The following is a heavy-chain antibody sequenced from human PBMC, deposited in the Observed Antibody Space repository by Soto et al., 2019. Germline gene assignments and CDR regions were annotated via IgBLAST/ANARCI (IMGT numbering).Heavy chain of an antibody. CDR2: INPSGGST. D-gene: IGHD2-2*01. J-gene: IGHJ6*02. CDR1: GYTFTSYY. Sequence: ASVKVSCKASGYTFTSYYMHWVRQAPGQGLEWMGIINPSGGSTSYAQKFQGRVAMTRDTSTSTVYMELSSLRSEDTAVYYCARGPSDIVVVPAFHNYGMDVWGQGTTVTVSS. CDR3: ARGPSDIVVVPAFHNYGMDV. V-gene: IGHV1-46*01.